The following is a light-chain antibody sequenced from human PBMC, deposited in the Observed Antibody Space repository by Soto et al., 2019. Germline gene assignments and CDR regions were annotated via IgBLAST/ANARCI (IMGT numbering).Light chain of an antibody. CDR3: QQYNNWPQT. J-gene: IGKJ1*01. CDR1: QSVSSY. Sequence: EIVLTQSPVTLSLSPGDGATLSCRASQSVSSYLAWYQQKPGQAPRLLIYGARTRATGVPDRFSASGSGTDFTLTISGLQSEDFAVYYCQQYNNWPQTFGQGTKVDIK. CDR2: GAR. V-gene: IGKV3D-15*01.